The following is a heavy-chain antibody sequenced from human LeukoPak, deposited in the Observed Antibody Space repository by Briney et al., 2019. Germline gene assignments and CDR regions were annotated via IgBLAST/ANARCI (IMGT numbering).Heavy chain of an antibody. J-gene: IGHJ4*02. CDR3: ARVVLLWFGELTPFGY. V-gene: IGHV1-2*02. Sequence: ASVKVSCKASGGTFSSYAISWVRQAPGQGLEWMGGIIPNSGGTNYAQKFQGRVTMTRDTSISTAYMELSRLRSDDTAVYYCARVVLLWFGELTPFGYWGQGTLVTVSS. CDR1: GGTFSSYA. D-gene: IGHD3-10*01. CDR2: IIPNSGGT.